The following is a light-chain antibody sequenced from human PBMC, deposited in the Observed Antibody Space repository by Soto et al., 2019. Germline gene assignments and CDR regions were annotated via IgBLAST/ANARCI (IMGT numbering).Light chain of an antibody. CDR3: QQYDSYPLT. CDR1: QSISTW. Sequence: DIQMTQSPSTLSASVGDRVTITCRASQSISTWLAWYQQKPGKAPKVLIYKASSLESGVPSRLSGSGSGTEFTLTISSLQPDDFATYYCQQYDSYPLTFGGGTKVEIK. V-gene: IGKV1-5*03. J-gene: IGKJ4*01. CDR2: KAS.